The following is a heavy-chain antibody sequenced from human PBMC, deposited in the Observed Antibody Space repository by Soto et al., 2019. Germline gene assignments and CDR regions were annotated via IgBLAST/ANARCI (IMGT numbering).Heavy chain of an antibody. D-gene: IGHD6-13*01. V-gene: IGHV1-69*02. CDR2: IIPILGIA. J-gene: IGHJ6*03. CDR1: GGTFSSYT. Sequence: SVKVSSKDSGGTFSSYTISWVRQSPGQGLEWMGRIIPILGIANYAQKFQGRVTITADKSTSTAYMELSSLRSEDTAVYYCASVIAAAEYYYMDVWGKGTTVTVSS. CDR3: ASVIAAAEYYYMDV.